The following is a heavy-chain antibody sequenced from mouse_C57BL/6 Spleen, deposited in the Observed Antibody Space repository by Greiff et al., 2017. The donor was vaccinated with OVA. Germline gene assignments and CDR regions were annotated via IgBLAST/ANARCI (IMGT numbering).Heavy chain of an antibody. CDR3: ARADLTGTSWFAY. CDR1: GYTFTSYW. J-gene: IGHJ3*01. CDR2: IDPSDSYT. D-gene: IGHD4-1*01. Sequence: QVQLKQPGAELVKPGASVKLSCKASGYTFTSYWMQWVKQRPGQGLEWIGEIDPSDSYTNYNQKFKGKATLTVDTSSSTAYMQLSSLTSEDSAVYYCARADLTGTSWFAYWGQGTLVTVSA. V-gene: IGHV1-50*01.